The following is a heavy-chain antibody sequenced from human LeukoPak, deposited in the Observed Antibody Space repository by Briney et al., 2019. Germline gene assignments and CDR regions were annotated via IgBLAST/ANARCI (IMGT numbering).Heavy chain of an antibody. V-gene: IGHV3-21*01. Sequence: PGGSLRLSCAASGFTFSSYSMNWVRQAPGKGLEWVSSISSSSSYIYYADSVKGRFTISRDNAKNSLYLQMNSLRAEDTAVYYCARPMVRGVLTLNWFDPWGQGTLVTVSS. CDR2: ISSSSSYI. CDR1: GFTFSSYS. J-gene: IGHJ5*02. CDR3: ARPMVRGVLTLNWFDP. D-gene: IGHD3-10*01.